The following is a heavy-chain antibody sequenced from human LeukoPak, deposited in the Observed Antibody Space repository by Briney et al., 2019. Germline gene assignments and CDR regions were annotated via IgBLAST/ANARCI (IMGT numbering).Heavy chain of an antibody. CDR3: AKVATWTYFDS. V-gene: IGHV3-23*01. D-gene: IGHD3/OR15-3a*01. J-gene: IGHJ4*02. CDR1: QFTFTNYA. CDR2: IGDSGVPT. Sequence: GGSLRLSCAASQFTFTNYAMSWVRQAPGRGLEWVSSIGDSGVPTYYADSAKGRFTISRDNSQNTLYLQMNSLGADDTAVYYCAKVATWTYFDSWGQGTLVTVSS.